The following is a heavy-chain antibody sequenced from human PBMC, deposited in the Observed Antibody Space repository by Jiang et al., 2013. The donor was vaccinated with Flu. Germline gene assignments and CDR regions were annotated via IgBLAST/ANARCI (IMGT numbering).Heavy chain of an antibody. Sequence: SGAEVKKPGSSVKVSCKASGGTFTSYAFSWVRQAPGQGLEWMGGIIPIYGTTDYAQKFQGRVTISADEYSSTAYMELSSLTSEDTAIYYCARDQGLGYTYGYGPFDYWGQGTLVTVSS. J-gene: IGHJ4*02. V-gene: IGHV1-69*01. CDR2: IIPIYGTT. CDR3: ARDQGLGYTYGYGPFDY. D-gene: IGHD5-18*01. CDR1: GGTFTSYA.